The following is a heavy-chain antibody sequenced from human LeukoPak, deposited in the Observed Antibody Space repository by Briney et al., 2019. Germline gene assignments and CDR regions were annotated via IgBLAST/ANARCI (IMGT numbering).Heavy chain of an antibody. CDR2: IRYDGSNE. CDR1: GFSFNSFS. D-gene: IGHD3-3*01. V-gene: IGHV3-30*02. J-gene: IGHJ4*02. CDR3: ARDLGIFGDFDY. Sequence: GGSLCLSCTTSGFSFNSFSIHWVRQAPDKGLEWLAFIRYDGSNEYSADSVKGRFTISRDNSRNTLFLQMDSLRSEDTAVYYCARDLGIFGDFDYWGQGTLVIVSS.